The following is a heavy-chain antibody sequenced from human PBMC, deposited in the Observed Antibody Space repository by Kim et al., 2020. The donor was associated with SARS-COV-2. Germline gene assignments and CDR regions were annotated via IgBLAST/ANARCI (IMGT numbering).Heavy chain of an antibody. J-gene: IGHJ6*02. Sequence: VKGRFTISRDNAKNSLYLQKNSLRAEDTALYYCARGRKQWLTYYYYYGMDVWGQGTTVTVSS. V-gene: IGHV3-20*03. CDR3: ARGRKQWLTYYYYYGMDV. D-gene: IGHD6-19*01.